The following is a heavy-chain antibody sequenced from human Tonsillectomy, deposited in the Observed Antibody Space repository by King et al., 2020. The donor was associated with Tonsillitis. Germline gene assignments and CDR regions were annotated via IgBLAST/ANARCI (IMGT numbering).Heavy chain of an antibody. CDR3: ARRSYSSSSMLNYYYYYGMDV. CDR2: IYYSGST. CDR1: GGSISSYY. V-gene: IGHV4-59*01. D-gene: IGHD6-6*01. J-gene: IGHJ6*02. Sequence: QLQESGPGLVEPSETLSLTCTVSGGSISSYYWSWIRQPPGKGLEWIGYIYYSGSTNYNPSLKSRVTISVDTSKNQFSLKLSSVTDADTDVYYCARRSYSSSSMLNYYYYYGMDVWGQGTTVTVSS.